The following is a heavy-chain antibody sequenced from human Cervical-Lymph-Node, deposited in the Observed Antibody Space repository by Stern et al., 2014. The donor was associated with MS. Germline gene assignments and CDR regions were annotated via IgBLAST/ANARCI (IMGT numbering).Heavy chain of an antibody. Sequence: VQLVQSGAEVKKPGASVKVSCKASGYTFTDYYMQGVRQAPGQGLAWMGWIHPNSGDTMYARKFQGRVTLTRDTSISTVYLDLSGLGYDDTAVYYCARGLATAVIADYWGQGTLVTVS. CDR3: ARGLATAVIADY. J-gene: IGHJ4*02. CDR2: IHPNSGDT. D-gene: IGHD2-21*01. CDR1: GYTFTDYY. V-gene: IGHV1-2*02.